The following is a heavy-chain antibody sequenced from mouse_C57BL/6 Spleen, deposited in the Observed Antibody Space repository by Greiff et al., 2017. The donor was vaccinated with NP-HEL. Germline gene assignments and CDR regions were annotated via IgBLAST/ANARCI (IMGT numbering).Heavy chain of an antibody. Sequence: VQLQQSGPELVKPGASVKISCKASGYAFSSSWMNWVKQRPGKGLEWIGRIYPGDGDTNYNGKFKGKATLTADKSSSTAYMQLSSLTSEDSAVYFCARSPMVTTRDYAMDYWGQGTSVTVSS. CDR3: ARSPMVTTRDYAMDY. J-gene: IGHJ4*01. CDR1: GYAFSSSW. CDR2: IYPGDGDT. D-gene: IGHD2-2*01. V-gene: IGHV1-82*01.